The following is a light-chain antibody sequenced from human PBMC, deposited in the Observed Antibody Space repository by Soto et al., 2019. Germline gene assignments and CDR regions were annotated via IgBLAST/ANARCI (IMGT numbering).Light chain of an antibody. CDR2: GAS. Sequence: IQLTPSPSSLSASVGDRVTFRCRASQGISNELGWYQQRPGKAPKLLIYGASNLQSGVPSRFSGSASGTDFTLTISSLQPEDFATYYCLQDYTYPWTFGQGTKVDIK. V-gene: IGKV1-6*01. J-gene: IGKJ1*01. CDR1: QGISNE. CDR3: LQDYTYPWT.